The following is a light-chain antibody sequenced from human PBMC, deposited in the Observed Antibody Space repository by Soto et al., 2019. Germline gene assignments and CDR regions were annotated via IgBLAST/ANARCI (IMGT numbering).Light chain of an antibody. CDR1: SSNIGAGYD. Sequence: QSVLTQPPSVSGAPGQRVTISCTGSSSNIGAGYDVHWYQQLPGTAPKLLIYGNSNQPSGVPDRFSGSKSGTSASLAITGLQDEDEADYYCQSYDSSLSGVVFGGGTKLTVL. CDR3: QSYDSSLSGVV. J-gene: IGLJ2*01. CDR2: GNS. V-gene: IGLV1-40*01.